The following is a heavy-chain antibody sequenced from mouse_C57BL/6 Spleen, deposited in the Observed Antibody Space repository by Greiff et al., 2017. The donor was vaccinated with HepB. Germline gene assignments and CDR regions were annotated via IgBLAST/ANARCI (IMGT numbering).Heavy chain of an antibody. D-gene: IGHD2-1*01. CDR2: IYPRSGNT. J-gene: IGHJ2*01. CDR3: ARNGIYYGNSDY. V-gene: IGHV1-81*01. Sequence: QVQLKESGAELARPGASVKLSCKASGYTFTSYGISWVKQRTGQGLEWIGEIYPRSGNTYYNEKFKGKATLTADKSSSTAYMELRSLTSEDSAVYFCARNGIYYGNSDYWGQGTTLTVSA. CDR1: GYTFTSYG.